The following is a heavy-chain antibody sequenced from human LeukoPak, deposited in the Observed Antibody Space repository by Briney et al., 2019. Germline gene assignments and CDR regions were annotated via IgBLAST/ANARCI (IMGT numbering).Heavy chain of an antibody. CDR3: AKDLLVGRFEAFDI. D-gene: IGHD3-16*01. CDR1: GFTFDGYA. Sequence: GGSLRLSCAASGFTFDGYAMHWVRQAPGKGLEWVSLISGDGGSTYYADSVKGRFTISRGNSKNSLYLQMNSLRTEDTALYYCAKDLLVGRFEAFDIWGQGTMVTVSS. V-gene: IGHV3-43*02. J-gene: IGHJ3*02. CDR2: ISGDGGST.